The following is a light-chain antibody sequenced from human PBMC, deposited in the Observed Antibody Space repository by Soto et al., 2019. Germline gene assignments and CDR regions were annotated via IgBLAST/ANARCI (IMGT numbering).Light chain of an antibody. CDR3: QQYRT. V-gene: IGKV3-20*01. CDR1: QSVSSSS. CDR2: EAS. Sequence: EIVLTQSPGTLSLSPGERATLSCRASQSVSSSSLAWYQQNPGQAPRLLIYEASSRATGIPDRFSGSGSGTDFTLTISRLEPEDFAVYYCQQYRTFGQGTKMEIK. J-gene: IGKJ1*01.